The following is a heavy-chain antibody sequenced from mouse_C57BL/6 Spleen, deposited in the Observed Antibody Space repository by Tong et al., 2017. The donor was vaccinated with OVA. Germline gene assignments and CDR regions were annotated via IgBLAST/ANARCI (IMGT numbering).Heavy chain of an antibody. CDR3: ARWDGNYEGYYAMDY. Sequence: EVQLVESGGGLVKPGGSLKLSCAASGFTFSSYAMSWVRQTPEKRLEWVATISDGGSYTYYPDNVKGRFTISRDNAKNNLYLQMSHLKSEDTAMYYCARWDGNYEGYYAMDYWGQGTSVTVSS. CDR2: ISDGGSYT. D-gene: IGHD2-1*01. CDR1: GFTFSSYA. V-gene: IGHV5-4*01. J-gene: IGHJ4*01.